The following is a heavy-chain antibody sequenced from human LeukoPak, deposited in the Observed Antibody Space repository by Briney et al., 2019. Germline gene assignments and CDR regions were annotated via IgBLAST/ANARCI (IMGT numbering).Heavy chain of an antibody. CDR1: GFTFSSYW. V-gene: IGHV3-7*04. CDR2: IKQDGSEK. Sequence: GGSLRLSCAASGFTFSSYWMSWVRQAPGKGLEWVANIKQDGSEKYYVDSVKGRFTISRDNAKNTLYLQMNSLRAEDTAVYYCARGIAARKFDYWGQGTLVTVSS. CDR3: ARGIAARKFDY. J-gene: IGHJ4*02. D-gene: IGHD6-6*01.